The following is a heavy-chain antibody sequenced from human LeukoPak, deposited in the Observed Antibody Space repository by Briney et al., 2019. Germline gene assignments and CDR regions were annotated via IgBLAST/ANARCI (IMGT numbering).Heavy chain of an antibody. V-gene: IGHV3-9*01. Sequence: GGSLRLSCAASGFTFDDYAMHWVRHAPGKGLEWVSGISWNSGSIGYADSVKGRFTISRDNAKNSLYLQMNSLRAEDTAVYYCAREVGAEGYAFDIWGQGTMVTVSS. CDR2: ISWNSGSI. CDR1: GFTFDDYA. CDR3: AREVGAEGYAFDI. J-gene: IGHJ3*02. D-gene: IGHD1-26*01.